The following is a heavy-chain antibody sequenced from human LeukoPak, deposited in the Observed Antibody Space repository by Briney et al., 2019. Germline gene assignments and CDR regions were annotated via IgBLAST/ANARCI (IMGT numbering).Heavy chain of an antibody. CDR3: ASPREMATRGPFDY. CDR2: IIPIFGTA. Sequence: GASVKVSCKASGGTFSSYAISWVRQAPGQGLEWMGGIIPIFGTANYAQKFQGRVTITADESTSTAYMELSSLRSEDTAVYYCASPREMATRGPFDYWGQGTLVTVSS. J-gene: IGHJ4*02. V-gene: IGHV1-69*13. CDR1: GGTFSSYA. D-gene: IGHD5-24*01.